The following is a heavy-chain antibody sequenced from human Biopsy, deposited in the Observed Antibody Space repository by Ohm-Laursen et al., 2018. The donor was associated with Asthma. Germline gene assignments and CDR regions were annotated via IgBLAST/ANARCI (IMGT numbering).Heavy chain of an antibody. D-gene: IGHD3-10*01. Sequence: GSLRLSCSASGFDFSDYTMNWVRQAPGKGLEWVSSISSLSRYKYYSDSLRGRVTISRDNAKSSLHLQMSSLRAEDTAVYFCARDFTIGSGSPFHVWGPGTLVTVSS. J-gene: IGHJ4*01. CDR2: ISSLSRYK. CDR3: ARDFTIGSGSPFHV. V-gene: IGHV3-21*01. CDR1: GFDFSDYT.